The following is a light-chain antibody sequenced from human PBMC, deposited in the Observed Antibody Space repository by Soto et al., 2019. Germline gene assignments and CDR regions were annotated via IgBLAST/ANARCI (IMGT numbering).Light chain of an antibody. CDR3: QQYNYWPRT. CDR2: RAS. Sequence: EIMMTQSPATLSVSPGERATLSCRASQSVSSNLAWFQQKPGQAPRLLIYRASTRATGIPARFSGSRSGTEFTLTINSLQSEDFAVYYCQQYNYWPRTFGQGTKVEI. CDR1: QSVSSN. V-gene: IGKV3-15*01. J-gene: IGKJ1*01.